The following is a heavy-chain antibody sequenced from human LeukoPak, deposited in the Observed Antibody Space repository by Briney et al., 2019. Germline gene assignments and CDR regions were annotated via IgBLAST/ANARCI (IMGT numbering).Heavy chain of an antibody. CDR2: ISSSSSTI. CDR1: GFTFSSHS. D-gene: IGHD3-3*01. CDR3: ARSPRDDFWSGYYSYYYYYGMDV. J-gene: IGHJ6*02. V-gene: IGHV3-48*01. Sequence: GGSLRLSCAASGFTFSSHSMNWVRQAPGKGLEWVSYISSSSSTIYYADSVKGRFTISRDNAKNSLYLQMNSLRAEDTAVYYCARSPRDDFWSGYYSYYYYYGMDVWGQGTTVTVSS.